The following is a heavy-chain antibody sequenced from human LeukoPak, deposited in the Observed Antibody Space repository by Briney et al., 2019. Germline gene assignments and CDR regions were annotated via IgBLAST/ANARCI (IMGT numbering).Heavy chain of an antibody. D-gene: IGHD1-14*01. V-gene: IGHV3-48*03. CDR3: AREPVLDY. J-gene: IGHJ4*02. CDR2: ISGSGSTI. CDR1: GFTFSSYE. Sequence: GGSLRLSCAASGFTFSSYEMNWVRQAPGKGLEWVSYISGSGSTIYYADSVKGRFTISRDNAKNSLYLQMNSLRVEDTAVYYCAREPVLDYWGQGTLVTVSS.